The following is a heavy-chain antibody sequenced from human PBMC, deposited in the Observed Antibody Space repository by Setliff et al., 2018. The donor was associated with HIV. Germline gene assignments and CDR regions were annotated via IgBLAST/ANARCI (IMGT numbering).Heavy chain of an antibody. V-gene: IGHV3-49*04. D-gene: IGHD5-18*01. CDR2: IRSKAYCGTT. CDR3: TRDTAMANYYYYGMDV. Sequence: GSLRLSCTASGFTFFASAMTWVRQAPGKGLAWVGFIRSKAYCGTTEYAASVKGRFTISRDDSKSIASLQMTSLKTEAPSVYYCTRDTAMANYYYYGMDVLGPGPTVPVSS. J-gene: IGHJ6*02. CDR1: GFTFFASA.